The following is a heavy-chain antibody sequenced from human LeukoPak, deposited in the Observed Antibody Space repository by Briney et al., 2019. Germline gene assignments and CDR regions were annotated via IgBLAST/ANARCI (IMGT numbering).Heavy chain of an antibody. CDR2: VYYSGYT. J-gene: IGHJ6*02. CDR1: GGSISSRSYY. V-gene: IGHV4-39*01. CDR3: ARHRGALFGPKDV. Sequence: SGTLSLTCTVSGGSISSRSYYWGWIRQPPGKGLEWIGSVYYSGYTYYNPSLKSRVTMSVDTSKNQFSLKLSSVTAADTALYYCARHRGALFGPKDVWGQGTTVTVSS. D-gene: IGHD3-3*01.